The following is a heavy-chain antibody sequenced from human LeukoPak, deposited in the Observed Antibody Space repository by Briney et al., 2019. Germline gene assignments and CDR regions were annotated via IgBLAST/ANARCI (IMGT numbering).Heavy chain of an antibody. D-gene: IGHD1-1*01. Sequence: PSETLSLTCSVSDDSITIYYWTWIRQPPGKGLEWIGYIDHTGSTNFNPSLNGRVSISRDTTKNLFSLRLRSVTAADTPVYFCARGRVSSSTWYSTYYYYFYMDVWGKGTTVTVSS. J-gene: IGHJ6*03. CDR1: DDSITIYY. V-gene: IGHV4-59*01. CDR3: ARGRVSSSTWYSTYYYYFYMDV. CDR2: IDHTGST.